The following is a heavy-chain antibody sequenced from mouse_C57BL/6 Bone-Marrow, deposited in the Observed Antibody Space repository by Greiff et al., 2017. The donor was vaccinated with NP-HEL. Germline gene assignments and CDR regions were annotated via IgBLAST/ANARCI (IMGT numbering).Heavy chain of an antibody. Sequence: QVQLQQPGAELVKPGASVKMSCKASGYTFTSYWITWVKQRPGQGLEWIGDIYPGSGSTNYNEKFKSKATLTVDTSSSTAYMTLSSLTSEHSAVYYFASLLYYGNYWYFDVWGTGTTVTVSS. CDR1: GYTFTSYW. D-gene: IGHD2-1*01. J-gene: IGHJ1*03. CDR3: ASLLYYGNYWYFDV. CDR2: IYPGSGST. V-gene: IGHV1-55*01.